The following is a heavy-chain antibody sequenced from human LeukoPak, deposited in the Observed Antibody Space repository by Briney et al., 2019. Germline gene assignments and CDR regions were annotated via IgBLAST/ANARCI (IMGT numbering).Heavy chain of an antibody. V-gene: IGHV3-11*06. CDR2: ISSSSSYA. D-gene: IGHD6-13*01. CDR3: ARGGMGIAAAGAYLDY. CDR1: GFTFSDYY. Sequence: GGALRLSCAASGFTFSDYYMRWLPQAPGERLEWVSYISSSSSYANYADSVKVRFTISRDNAKKSPYLQMNSLRAEDTAVYYCARGGMGIAAAGAYLDYWGQGTLVTVSS. J-gene: IGHJ4*02.